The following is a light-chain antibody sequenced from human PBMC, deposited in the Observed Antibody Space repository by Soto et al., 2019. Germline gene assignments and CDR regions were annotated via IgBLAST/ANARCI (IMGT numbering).Light chain of an antibody. CDR2: WAS. V-gene: IGKV4-1*01. Sequence: DIVMTQSPDSLAVSLGERATINCKSSQSVLYSSNNKNYLAWYQQKPGQPPKLVIYWASTRESGVPDRFSGSGSGTDFTLTISSLQAEDVAVYYCQHYYSIPLTLGGGTKVEIK. CDR3: QHYYSIPLT. J-gene: IGKJ4*01. CDR1: QSVLYSSNNKNY.